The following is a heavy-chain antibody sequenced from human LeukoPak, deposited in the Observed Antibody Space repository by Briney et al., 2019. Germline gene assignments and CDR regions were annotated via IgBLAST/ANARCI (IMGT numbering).Heavy chain of an antibody. V-gene: IGHV4-39*01. J-gene: IGHJ4*02. CDR3: ARLTYDFWSGGDY. CDR2: IYYSGST. Sequence: SETLSLTCTVSGGSISSSSYYWGWIRQPPGKGLEWIGSIYYSGSTYYSPSLKSRVTISVDTSKNQFSLKLTSVTAADTAVYYRARLTYDFWSGGDYWGQGTLVTVSS. D-gene: IGHD3-3*01. CDR1: GGSISSSSYY.